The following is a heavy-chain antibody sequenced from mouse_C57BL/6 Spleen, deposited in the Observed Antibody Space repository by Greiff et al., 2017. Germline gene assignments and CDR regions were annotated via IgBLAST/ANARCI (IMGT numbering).Heavy chain of an antibody. D-gene: IGHD2-3*01. CDR3: ARLGDGYLYAMDY. CDR1: GYTFTSYW. CDR2: IDPSDSET. J-gene: IGHJ4*01. V-gene: IGHV1-52*01. Sequence: QVQLQQPGAELVRPGSSVKLSCKASGYTFTSYWMHCVKQRPIQGLEWIGNIDPSDSETHYNQKFKDKATLTVDKSSSTAYMQLSSLTSEDSAVYYCARLGDGYLYAMDYWGQGTSVTVSS.